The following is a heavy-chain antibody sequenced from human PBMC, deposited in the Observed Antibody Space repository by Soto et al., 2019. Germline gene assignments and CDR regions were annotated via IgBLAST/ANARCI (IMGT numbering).Heavy chain of an antibody. Sequence: PSETLSLTCSVSGASLNSGNYYFCCIRQCPWKGLEWIGHIYVTGAVDYNPSLRDRITISQDTSERQFSLNLRLVTAADTAVYYCARLRIATNNYKWFDPWGQGTLVTVSS. CDR1: GASLNSGNYY. V-gene: IGHV4-31*03. CDR2: IYVTGAV. J-gene: IGHJ5*02. CDR3: ARLRIATNNYKWFDP. D-gene: IGHD2-21*01.